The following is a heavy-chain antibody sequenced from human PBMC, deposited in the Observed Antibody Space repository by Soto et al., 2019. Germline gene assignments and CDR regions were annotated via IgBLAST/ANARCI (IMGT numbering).Heavy chain of an antibody. CDR1: GFTFSSYW. CDR2: IDSYGSST. CDR3: VRGLGNSDH. V-gene: IGHV3-74*03. J-gene: IGHJ4*02. Sequence: EVQLVESGGGLVQPGGSLRLSCVASGFTFSSYWMHWVRQVPGKEPVWVSFIDSYGSSTKYADSVRCRFTISRDNAKNTLYLLMNSLRVEDTAVYYCVRGLGNSDHWGQGTLVTVSS.